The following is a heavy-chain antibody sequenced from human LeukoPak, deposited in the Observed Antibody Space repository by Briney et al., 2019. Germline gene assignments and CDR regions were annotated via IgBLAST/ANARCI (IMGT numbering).Heavy chain of an antibody. Sequence: LSGRSLRLSCAASGFTFSSYSMNWVRQAPGKGLVWVSYISSSSSTIYYADSVKGRFTISRDNAKNSLYLQMNSLRAEDTAVYYCARVGFWRSSSWYFDYWGQGTLVTVSS. CDR3: ARVGFWRSSSWYFDY. D-gene: IGHD6-13*01. CDR2: ISSSSSTI. J-gene: IGHJ4*02. V-gene: IGHV3-48*04. CDR1: GFTFSSYS.